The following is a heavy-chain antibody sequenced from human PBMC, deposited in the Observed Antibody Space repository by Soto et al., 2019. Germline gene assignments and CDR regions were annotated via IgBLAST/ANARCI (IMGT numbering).Heavy chain of an antibody. CDR3: ERQEPLRFFDF. Sequence: PSETLSLTCSVSGDSIYSVSSFWSWIRQPPGKGLEWIGSIYYTGSTYYNPSLQSRVTISLDSSKNQFSLKLRSVTAADTAVYFCERQEPLRFFDFWGQGSLVTVSS. V-gene: IGHV4-39*01. CDR1: GDSIYSVSSF. J-gene: IGHJ4*02. CDR2: IYYTGST. D-gene: IGHD4-17*01.